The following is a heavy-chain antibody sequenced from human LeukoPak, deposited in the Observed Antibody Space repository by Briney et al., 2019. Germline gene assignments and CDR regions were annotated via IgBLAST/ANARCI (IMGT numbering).Heavy chain of an antibody. Sequence: PGGSLRLSSAASGFTFSSYSVNWVRQAPGKGLEWVSYISGSSNTIYYADSVKGRFTISRDNAKNSLYLQMNSLRAEDTAVYYCARWSYGSGYALDYWGQGTLVTVSS. CDR3: ARWSYGSGYALDY. CDR1: GFTFSSYS. V-gene: IGHV3-48*01. CDR2: ISGSSNTI. D-gene: IGHD5-12*01. J-gene: IGHJ4*02.